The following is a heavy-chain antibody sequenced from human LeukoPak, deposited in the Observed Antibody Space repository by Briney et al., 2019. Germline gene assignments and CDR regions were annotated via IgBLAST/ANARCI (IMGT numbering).Heavy chain of an antibody. CDR1: GYTFTSYD. V-gene: IGHV1-18*01. CDR2: ISAYNGNT. D-gene: IGHD3-10*01. Sequence: ASVKVSCKASGYTFTSYDINWVRQATGQGLEWMGWISAYNGNTNYAQKLQGRVTMTTDTSTSTAYMELRSLRSDDTAVYYCARGFYYGSGSYLTRVNWFDPWGQGTLVTVSS. CDR3: ARGFYYGSGSYLTRVNWFDP. J-gene: IGHJ5*02.